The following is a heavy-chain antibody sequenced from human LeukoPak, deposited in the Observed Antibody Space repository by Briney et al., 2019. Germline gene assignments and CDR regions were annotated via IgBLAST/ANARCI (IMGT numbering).Heavy chain of an antibody. V-gene: IGHV4-39*01. CDR3: ARLPVRLRTLGWFDP. CDR1: GGSISSSSYY. CDR2: IYYSGST. J-gene: IGHJ5*02. D-gene: IGHD4-17*01. Sequence: SETLSLTCTVSGGSISSSSYYWGWIRQPPGKGLEWIGSIYYSGSTYYNPSLKSRVTISVDTSKNQFSLKLSSVTAADTAVYYCARLPVRLRTLGWFDPWGQGTLVTVSS.